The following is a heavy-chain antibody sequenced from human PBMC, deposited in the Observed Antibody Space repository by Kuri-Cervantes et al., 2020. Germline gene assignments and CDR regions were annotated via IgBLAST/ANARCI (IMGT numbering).Heavy chain of an antibody. V-gene: IGHV3-9*01. CDR1: GFTFDDYA. D-gene: IGHD3-22*01. CDR3: TPVIVAAKDAFDI. J-gene: IGHJ3*02. CDR2: ISWNSGSI. Sequence: SLKISCVVSGFTFDDYAMHWVRQAPGKGLEWVSGISWNSGSIGYADSVKGRFTISRDNAKNSLYLQMNSLKTEDTAVYYCTPVIVAAKDAFDIWGQGTMVTVSS.